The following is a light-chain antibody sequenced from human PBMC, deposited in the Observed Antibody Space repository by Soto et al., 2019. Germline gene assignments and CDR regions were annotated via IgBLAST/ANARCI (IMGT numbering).Light chain of an antibody. V-gene: IGLV2-14*01. CDR3: SSYTSSGTYV. J-gene: IGLJ1*01. CDR1: SSDVGVYNY. Sequence: QSALTQPASVSGSPGQSITISCTGTSSDVGVYNYVSWYQQHPGKAPKLMIYEVSDRPSGVSNRFSGSKSGNTAPLTISGLQAEDEADYYCSSYTSSGTYVFGTGTKLTVL. CDR2: EVS.